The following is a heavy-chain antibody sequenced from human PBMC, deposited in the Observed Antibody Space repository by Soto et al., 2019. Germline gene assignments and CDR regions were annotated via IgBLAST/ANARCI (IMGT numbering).Heavy chain of an antibody. D-gene: IGHD1-26*01. CDR1: GVSLNGYY. V-gene: IGHV4-34*12. Sequence: ETLSLTCAFDGVSLNGYYWSWLRPPHGKALEWIGEFIHSGNSSYNPSLKSRVTISVDTSKNQLFLNLSSVTAADTAMYYCARHHVRGRTILGAAECWGQGNLVTFS. CDR3: ARHHVRGRTILGAAEC. J-gene: IGHJ4*02. CDR2: FIHSGNS.